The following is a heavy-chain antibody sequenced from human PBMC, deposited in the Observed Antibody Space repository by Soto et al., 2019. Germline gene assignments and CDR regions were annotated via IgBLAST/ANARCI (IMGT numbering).Heavy chain of an antibody. Sequence: ASVKVSCKASGYTFTHFYITWVRQAPGQGLEWMGAISPHNFNTNFAQKFQGRVTLTTGTAPNTAYMELRSLTSDDTAVYYCARDEGGADILNGYYKAHHFEYWGQGILVTVS. V-gene: IGHV1-18*01. D-gene: IGHD3-9*01. J-gene: IGHJ4*02. CDR3: ARDEGGADILNGYYKAHHFEY. CDR2: ISPHNFNT. CDR1: GYTFTHFY.